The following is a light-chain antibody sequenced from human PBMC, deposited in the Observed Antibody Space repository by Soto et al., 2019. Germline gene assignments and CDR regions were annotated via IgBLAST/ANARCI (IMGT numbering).Light chain of an antibody. CDR3: SSYTSSTTGV. Sequence: QSVLTQPASVSGSPGQSITISCTGTSSDVGGYNYVSWYQQHPGKAPKLMVYDVSTRPSGVSNRFSGSKSGNTASLTISGLHAEDEADYYCSSYTSSTTGVFGGGTKLTVL. V-gene: IGLV2-14*03. CDR1: SSDVGGYNY. CDR2: DVS. J-gene: IGLJ3*02.